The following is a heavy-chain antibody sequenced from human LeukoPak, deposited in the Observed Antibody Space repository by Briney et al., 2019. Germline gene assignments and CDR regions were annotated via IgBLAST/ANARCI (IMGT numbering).Heavy chain of an antibody. J-gene: IGHJ6*02. CDR3: ARDRNYYDSSGPPYYYSALDV. D-gene: IGHD3-22*01. Sequence: SEALSLTCTVSGGSISSYYWSWIRQPPGKGLEWIGYINHSGNTYYNPSLKSRVTISIHNSKNQFSLKVNSVTAADTAVYYCARDRNYYDSSGPPYYYSALDVWGQGTTVTVSS. V-gene: IGHV4-59*01. CDR2: INHSGNT. CDR1: GGSISSYY.